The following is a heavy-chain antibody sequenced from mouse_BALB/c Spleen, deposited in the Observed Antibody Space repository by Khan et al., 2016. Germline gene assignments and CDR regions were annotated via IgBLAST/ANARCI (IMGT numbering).Heavy chain of an antibody. Sequence: QVQLQQSGPGLVQPSQSLSITCTVSGFSLTSYGVHWVRQSPGKGLEWMGVIWGGGSTDYNAAFISRLSISKDNSKSQVFFKMNSLQANDTAIYYCARNMITTLFAYWGQGTLVTVSA. CDR1: GFSLTSYG. V-gene: IGHV2-2*02. J-gene: IGHJ3*01. CDR3: ARNMITTLFAY. CDR2: IWGGGST. D-gene: IGHD2-4*01.